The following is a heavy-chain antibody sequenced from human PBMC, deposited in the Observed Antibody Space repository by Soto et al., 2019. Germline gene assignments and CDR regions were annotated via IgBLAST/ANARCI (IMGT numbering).Heavy chain of an antibody. CDR3: ASVPAYYDILTGYYTIWGMDV. Sequence: SETLSLTRTVSGGSISSSSYYWGWIRQPPGKGLEWIGSIYYSGSTYYNPSLKSRVTISVDTSKNQFSLKLSSVTAADTAVYYCASVPAYYDILTGYYTIWGMDVWGQGTTVTVSS. CDR2: IYYSGST. CDR1: GGSISSSSYY. D-gene: IGHD3-9*01. J-gene: IGHJ6*02. V-gene: IGHV4-39*01.